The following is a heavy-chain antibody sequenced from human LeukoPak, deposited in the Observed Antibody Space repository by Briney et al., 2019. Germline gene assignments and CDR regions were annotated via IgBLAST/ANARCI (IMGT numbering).Heavy chain of an antibody. J-gene: IGHJ4*02. V-gene: IGHV3-21*01. Sequence: GGSLRLSCAASGFTFSDYSMNWVRQAPGKGLEWVASVNTVSSYIYYADSMRGRFTISRDNAKNSLFLQMNSLRAEDTAVYYCARLRRNSDRSDFFYYYDHWGRGTLVTVSS. CDR1: GFTFSDYS. CDR2: VNTVSSYI. D-gene: IGHD3-22*01. CDR3: ARLRRNSDRSDFFYYYDH.